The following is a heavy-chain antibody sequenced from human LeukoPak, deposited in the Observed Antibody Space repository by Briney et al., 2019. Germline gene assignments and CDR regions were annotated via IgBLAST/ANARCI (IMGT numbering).Heavy chain of an antibody. V-gene: IGHV1-69*13. J-gene: IGHJ4*02. Sequence: SVTVSCKASGYTFTNYAISWVRQAPGQGLEWVGWIIPIFGTANYAQKFQGRVTITADESTSTAYMELSSLRSDDTAVYYCARVTAAGTVDYWGQGTLVTVSS. CDR2: IIPIFGTA. D-gene: IGHD6-13*01. CDR3: ARVTAAGTVDY. CDR1: GYTFTNYA.